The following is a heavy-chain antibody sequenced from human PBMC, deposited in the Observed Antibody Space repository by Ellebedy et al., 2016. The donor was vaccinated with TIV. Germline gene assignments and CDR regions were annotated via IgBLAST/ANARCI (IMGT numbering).Heavy chain of an antibody. J-gene: IGHJ4*02. Sequence: SETLSLXXTVSGGSINSYYWSWIRQSPGKGLEWIGYIYYRGNTEQNPSLKSRATASVDTAKNQFSLKLRAVTAADTAVYYCAAMRGSRQFDYWGQGTLVTVSS. CDR3: AAMRGSRQFDY. CDR1: GGSINSYY. CDR2: IYYRGNT. V-gene: IGHV4-59*01. D-gene: IGHD2-2*01.